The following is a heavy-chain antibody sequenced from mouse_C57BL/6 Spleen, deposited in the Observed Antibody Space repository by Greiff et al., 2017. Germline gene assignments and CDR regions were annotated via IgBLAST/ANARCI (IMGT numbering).Heavy chain of an antibody. CDR2: IYPSDSET. Sequence: QVQLQQPGAELVGPGSSVKLSCKASGYTFTSYWMDWVQQRPGQGLEWIGNIYPSDSETHYTPTFNDKDTLTVNKSSRTAYMQLSRLTSEDSAVYCGAREGYYGSSPLFDYWGQGTTLTVSS. CDR1: GYTFTSYW. D-gene: IGHD1-1*01. J-gene: IGHJ2*01. CDR3: AREGYYGSSPLFDY. V-gene: IGHV1-61*01.